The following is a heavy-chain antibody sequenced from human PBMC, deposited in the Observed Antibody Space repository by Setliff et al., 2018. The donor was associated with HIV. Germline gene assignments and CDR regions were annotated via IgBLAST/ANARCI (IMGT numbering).Heavy chain of an antibody. J-gene: IGHJ3*02. D-gene: IGHD2-15*01. Sequence: NPSETLSLTCTVSGSSVTNNYWSWIRQHPGKGLEWIGYIYYSGGTYYNPSLKSRVTISVDTSKSQFSLKLNSVAAADTAVYYCARAFPPIRGAPFGTPPGAFDIWGQGTMVTVSS. V-gene: IGHV4-59*02. CDR2: IYYSGGT. CDR3: ARAFPPIRGAPFGTPPGAFDI. CDR1: GSSVTNNY.